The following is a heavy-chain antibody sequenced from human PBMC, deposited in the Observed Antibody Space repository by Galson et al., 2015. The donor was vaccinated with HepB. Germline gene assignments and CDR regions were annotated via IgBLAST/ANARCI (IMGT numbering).Heavy chain of an antibody. CDR2: ISAYNGNT. D-gene: IGHD3-3*01. CDR3: ARDADYDFWSGYYGY. CDR1: GYTFTSYG. J-gene: IGHJ4*02. V-gene: IGHV1-18*01. Sequence: SVKVSCKASGYTFTSYGISWVRQAPGQGLEWMGWISAYNGNTNYAQKLQGRVTMTTDTSTSTAYMELRSLRSDDTAVYYCARDADYDFWSGYYGYWGQGTLVTVSS.